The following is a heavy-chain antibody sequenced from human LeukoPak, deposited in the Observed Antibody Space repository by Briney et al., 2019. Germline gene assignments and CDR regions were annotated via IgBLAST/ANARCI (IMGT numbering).Heavy chain of an antibody. Sequence: GESLKISCKGSGYSFSSYWIGWVRQMPGKGLEWMGIINPGDSDSRYSPSFQGQVTISVDKSISTAYLQWSSLKASDSAMYYCAKGGLLAVAGTGFNYWGQGTLVTVSP. V-gene: IGHV5-51*01. CDR3: AKGGLLAVAGTGFNY. D-gene: IGHD6-19*01. CDR2: INPGDSDS. CDR1: GYSFSSYW. J-gene: IGHJ4*02.